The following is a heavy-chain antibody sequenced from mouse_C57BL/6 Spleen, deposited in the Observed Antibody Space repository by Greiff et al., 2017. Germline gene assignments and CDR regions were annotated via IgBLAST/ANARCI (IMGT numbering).Heavy chain of an antibody. CDR3: ARGGSSGYGDYFDY. V-gene: IGHV1-47*01. CDR1: GYTFTTYP. Sequence: QVQLKESGAELVKPGASVKMSCKASGYTFTTYPIEWMKQNHGKSLEWIGNFHPYNDDTKYNEKFKGKATLTVEKSSSTVYLELSRLTSDDSAVYYCARGGSSGYGDYFDYWGQGTTLTVSS. CDR2: FHPYNDDT. D-gene: IGHD3-2*02. J-gene: IGHJ2*01.